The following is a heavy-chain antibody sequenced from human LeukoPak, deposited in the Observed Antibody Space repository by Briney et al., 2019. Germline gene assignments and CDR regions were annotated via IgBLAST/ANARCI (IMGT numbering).Heavy chain of an antibody. J-gene: IGHJ4*02. CDR2: INPSGGST. V-gene: IGHV1-46*01. CDR3: AREYYDFWSGYYADYYFDY. D-gene: IGHD3-3*01. CDR1: GYTFTSYY. Sequence: EASVKVSCKASGYTFTSYYMHWVRQAPGQGLEWMGIINPSGGSTSYAQKFQGRVTMTRDMSTSTVYMELSSLRSEDTAVYYCAREYYDFWSGYYADYYFDYWGQGTLVTVSS.